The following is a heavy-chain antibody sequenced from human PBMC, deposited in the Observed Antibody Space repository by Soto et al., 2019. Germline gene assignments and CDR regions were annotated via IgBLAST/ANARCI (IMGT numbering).Heavy chain of an antibody. Sequence: PSETLSLTCAVYGGSFSGYYWSWIRQPPGKGLEWIGEINHSGSTNYNPSLKSRVTISVGTSKNQFSLKLSSVTAADTAVYYCARSRGSYGFDYWGQGTLVTVSS. D-gene: IGHD1-26*01. V-gene: IGHV4-34*01. CDR3: ARSRGSYGFDY. CDR1: GGSFSGYY. J-gene: IGHJ4*02. CDR2: INHSGST.